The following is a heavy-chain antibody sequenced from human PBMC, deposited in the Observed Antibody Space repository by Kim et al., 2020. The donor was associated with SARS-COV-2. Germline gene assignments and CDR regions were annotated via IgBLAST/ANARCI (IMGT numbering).Heavy chain of an antibody. Sequence: SETLSLTCTVSGGSISSSSYFWDWIRQPPGKGLEWIGSIYYSGSTYYNPSLKSRVTISVDTSKNQFSLRLSSVTAADTAVYYCARQSYYDSLYYFDYWGREPWSPSPQ. CDR1: GGSISSSSYF. CDR3: ARQSYYDSLYYFDY. CDR2: IYYSGST. J-gene: IGHJ4*02. D-gene: IGHD3-22*01. V-gene: IGHV4-39*01.